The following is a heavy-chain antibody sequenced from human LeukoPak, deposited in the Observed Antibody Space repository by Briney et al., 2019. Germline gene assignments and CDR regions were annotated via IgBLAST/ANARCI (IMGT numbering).Heavy chain of an antibody. CDR3: ARQQSGRIWFGGVTPNYYYYYMDV. D-gene: IGHD3-10*01. Sequence: SETLSLTCAVSGGSFSGYDWSWIRQPPGKGLEWIGEINSSGSTTYNPALKIRVTISLDTSKDQFPLKLSSVTAADTAVYYCARQQSGRIWFGGVTPNYYYYYMDVWGKGTTVTISS. CDR1: GGSFSGYD. CDR2: INSSGST. V-gene: IGHV4-34*01. J-gene: IGHJ6*03.